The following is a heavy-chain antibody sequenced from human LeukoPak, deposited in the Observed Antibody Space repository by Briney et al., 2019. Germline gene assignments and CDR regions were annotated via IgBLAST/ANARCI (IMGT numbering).Heavy chain of an antibody. CDR3: AKYRGFGDSYDS. CDR1: GFPFNSNA. V-gene: IGHV3-23*01. Sequence: GGSLRLSCAASGFPFNSNAMSWVRQAPGKGLEWVSSIGDSGGNTYYADSVKVRFTISRDNSKNTLYLQMNSLRAEDTAVYYCAKYRGFGDSYDSWGQGTLVTVSS. J-gene: IGHJ4*02. CDR2: IGDSGGNT. D-gene: IGHD3-10*01.